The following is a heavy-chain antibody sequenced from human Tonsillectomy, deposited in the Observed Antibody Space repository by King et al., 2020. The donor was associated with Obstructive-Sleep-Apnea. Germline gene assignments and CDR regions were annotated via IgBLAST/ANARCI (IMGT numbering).Heavy chain of an antibody. J-gene: IGHJ4*02. CDR2: FSSSSSYI. D-gene: IGHD2-21*02. Sequence: VQLVESGGGLVKPGGSLRLSCVASVCTFSTYSMNWVRQAPGQGLEGVSSFSSSSSYIYYANSLKGRFTISGDNAKNSVYLQMNSLRAEDTAVYYCASRLVVTAPGYYFDYWGQGTLVTVSS. CDR3: ASRLVVTAPGYYFDY. CDR1: VCTFSTYS. V-gene: IGHV3-21*01.